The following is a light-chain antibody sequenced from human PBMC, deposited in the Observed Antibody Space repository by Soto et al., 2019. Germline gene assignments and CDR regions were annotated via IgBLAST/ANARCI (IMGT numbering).Light chain of an antibody. CDR2: GAS. V-gene: IGKV3-20*01. Sequence: EIVLTQSPGTLSLSPGERATLSCRASQRVSSSYLAWYQQKPGQAPRLLIYGASSRATGIPDRFSGSGSGTDFTLTISRLEPEDFAVYFCQRYGSSPPFTFGQGTKVDFK. CDR1: QRVSSSY. J-gene: IGKJ2*01. CDR3: QRYGSSPPFT.